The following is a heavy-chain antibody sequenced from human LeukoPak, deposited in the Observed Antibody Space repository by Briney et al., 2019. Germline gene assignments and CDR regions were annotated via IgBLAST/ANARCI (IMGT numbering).Heavy chain of an antibody. Sequence: GGSLRLSCTASGFTFGDYAMSWFRQAPGKGLEWVGFIRSKAYGGTTEYAASVKGRFTISRDDSKSIAYLQMNSLKTEDTAVYYCTGAPSYSSGWDGYYGFDYWGQGTLVTVSS. CDR1: GFTFGDYA. J-gene: IGHJ4*02. CDR3: TGAPSYSSGWDGYYGFDY. V-gene: IGHV3-49*03. D-gene: IGHD6-19*01. CDR2: IRSKAYGGTT.